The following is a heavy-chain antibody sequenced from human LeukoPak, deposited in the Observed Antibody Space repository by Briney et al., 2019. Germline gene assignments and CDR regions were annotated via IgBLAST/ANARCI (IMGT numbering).Heavy chain of an antibody. Sequence: PGGSLRLSCAASGFTFSSYAMSWVRQAPGKGLEWVSAISGSGGSKYYADSVKGRFTISRDNSKNTLYLQMKSLRAEDTAVYYCGKAHRSARVRWFDPWGQGTLVTVSS. CDR2: ISGSGGSK. CDR1: GFTFSSYA. J-gene: IGHJ5*02. CDR3: GKAHRSARVRWFDP. D-gene: IGHD6-25*01. V-gene: IGHV3-23*01.